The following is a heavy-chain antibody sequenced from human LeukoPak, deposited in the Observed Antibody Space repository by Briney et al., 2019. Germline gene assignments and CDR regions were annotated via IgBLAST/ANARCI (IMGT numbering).Heavy chain of an antibody. CDR1: GFPFSSYW. CDR2: IKQDGSKR. Sequence: GGSLRLSCVAFGFPFSSYWMTWVRQAPGKGLEWVANIKQDGSKRSYVDSVKGRFTISRDNAKNSLYLQMNSLRAEDTAIYYCTRVGYIDEGIDYWGQGTLVTVSS. D-gene: IGHD5-24*01. J-gene: IGHJ4*02. V-gene: IGHV3-7*04. CDR3: TRVGYIDEGIDY.